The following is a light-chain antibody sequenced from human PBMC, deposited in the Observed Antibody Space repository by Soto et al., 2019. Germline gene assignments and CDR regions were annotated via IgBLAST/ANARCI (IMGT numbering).Light chain of an antibody. J-gene: IGKJ4*01. Sequence: DIVMTQSPATLSVAPGERVTFSCRASQGVSRKLAWYQHKPGQAPRLLISGASTGATGIPARFSGSGSGTEFTLTISSLQSEDSAIYYCQQYHTWPITFGGGTKVEIK. V-gene: IGKV3-15*01. CDR3: QQYHTWPIT. CDR1: QGVSRK. CDR2: GAS.